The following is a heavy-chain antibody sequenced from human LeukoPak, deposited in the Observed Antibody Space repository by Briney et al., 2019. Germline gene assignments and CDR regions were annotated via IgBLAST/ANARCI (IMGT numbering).Heavy chain of an antibody. V-gene: IGHV4-59*12. Sequence: SETLSLTCTVSGGSISSYYWSWIRQPPGKGLEWIGYIYYSGSTNYNPSLKSRVTISVDTSKNQFSLKLSSVTAADTAVYYCARDQDDAFDIWGQGTMVTVSS. J-gene: IGHJ3*02. CDR3: ARDQDDAFDI. CDR2: IYYSGST. CDR1: GGSISSYY.